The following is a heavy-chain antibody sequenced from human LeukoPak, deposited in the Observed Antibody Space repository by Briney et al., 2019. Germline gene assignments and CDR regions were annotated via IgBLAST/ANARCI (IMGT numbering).Heavy chain of an antibody. J-gene: IGHJ5*02. CDR2: ISGRGDAT. V-gene: IGHV3-23*01. CDR3: AKNAALPYCTSTSCPIDP. D-gene: IGHD2-2*01. Sequence: GGSLRLFCAASGFTVSSNYMSWLRHAPGKGLECGSRISGRGDATHYADSVKGRFTISRDNSKSTLFLQLDSLRDDDTAVYFCAKNAALPYCTSTSCPIDPWGQGTLVTVSS. CDR1: GFTVSSNY.